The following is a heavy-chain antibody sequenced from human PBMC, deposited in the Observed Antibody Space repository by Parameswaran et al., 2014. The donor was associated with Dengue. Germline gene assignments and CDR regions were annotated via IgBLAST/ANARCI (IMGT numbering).Heavy chain of an antibody. Sequence: WVRQAPGQGLEWMGGIIPILGIANYAQKFQGRVTITADKSTSTAYMELSSLRSEDTAVYYCARDPGPNDPQNYYYYYYYMDVWGKGTTVTVSS. CDR2: IIPILGIA. D-gene: IGHD2-8*01. J-gene: IGHJ6*03. CDR3: ARDPGPNDPQNYYYYYYYMDV. V-gene: IGHV1-69*10.